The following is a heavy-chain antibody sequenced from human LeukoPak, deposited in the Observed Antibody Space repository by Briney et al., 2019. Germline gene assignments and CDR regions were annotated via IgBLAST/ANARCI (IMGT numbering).Heavy chain of an antibody. J-gene: IGHJ4*02. CDR2: IYSGGST. CDR1: GFTVSSNY. D-gene: IGHD2-2*01. V-gene: IGHV3-53*01. Sequence: GGSLRLSCAASGFTVSSNYMSWVRQAPGKGLEWVSVIYSGGSTYYADSVKGRFTISRDNSKDMMYLQMNSLRAEDTAVYHCARVRYCSRTSCYAFDYWGQGTLVTVS. CDR3: ARVRYCSRTSCYAFDY.